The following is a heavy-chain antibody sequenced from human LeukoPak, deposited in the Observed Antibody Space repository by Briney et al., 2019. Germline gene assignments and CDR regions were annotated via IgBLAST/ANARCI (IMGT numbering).Heavy chain of an antibody. J-gene: IGHJ3*02. V-gene: IGHV1-2*02. CDR1: GYTFTGYY. D-gene: IGHD3-10*01. CDR2: FNPDSGGT. Sequence: ASVKVSCKASGYTFTGYYMHWVRQAPGQGLEWMGWFNPDSGGTNYAQKFQGRVTMTRDTSISTAYMELSSLRSEDTAVHYCARGDAGGSGTLYGAFDIWGQGTMVTVSS. CDR3: ARGDAGGSGTLYGAFDI.